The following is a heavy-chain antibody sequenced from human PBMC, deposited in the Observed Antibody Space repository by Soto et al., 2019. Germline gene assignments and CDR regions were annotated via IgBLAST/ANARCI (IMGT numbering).Heavy chain of an antibody. J-gene: IGHJ4*02. CDR3: AKAGDSGDFAGSFDS. D-gene: IGHD2-21*02. Sequence: PGGSLRLSCAASGFTFNDYAINWVRQLPGRGLEYVSGIGGRGGNAFYADSMKGRFIISRDNSKNTVYLQMNNLRVDDSAMYYCAKAGDSGDFAGSFDSWGQGTLVTVSS. CDR1: GFTFNDYA. CDR2: IGGRGGNA. V-gene: IGHV3-23*01.